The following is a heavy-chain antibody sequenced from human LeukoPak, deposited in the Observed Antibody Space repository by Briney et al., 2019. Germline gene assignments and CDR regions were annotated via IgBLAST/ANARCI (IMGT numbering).Heavy chain of an antibody. CDR2: VSTYNGNT. J-gene: IGHJ4*02. Sequence: ASVKVSCKASGYTFTSHGISWVRQAPGQGLEWMGWVSTYNGNTNYVPKYQGRVTMTTDTPTSTAYMELRSLRSDDTAVYFCARDVDTATDQINDYWGQGTLVTVSS. CDR3: ARDVDTATDQINDY. CDR1: GYTFTSHG. D-gene: IGHD5-18*01. V-gene: IGHV1-18*04.